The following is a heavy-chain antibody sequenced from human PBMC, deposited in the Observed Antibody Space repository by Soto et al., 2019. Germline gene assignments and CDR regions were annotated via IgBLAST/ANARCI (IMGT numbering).Heavy chain of an antibody. CDR2: IYYSGST. CDR1: GGSISSYY. J-gene: IGHJ4*02. V-gene: IGHV4-59*01. CDR3: ARAWGRVFDY. Sequence: QVQLQESGPGLVKPSETLSLTCTVSGGSISSYYWSWIRQPPGKGLEWIGYIYYSGSTNYNPSLKSRVTISVDTSKTQFPPRLSSVTAADTAVYYCARAWGRVFDYWGQGTLVTVSS. D-gene: IGHD3-16*01.